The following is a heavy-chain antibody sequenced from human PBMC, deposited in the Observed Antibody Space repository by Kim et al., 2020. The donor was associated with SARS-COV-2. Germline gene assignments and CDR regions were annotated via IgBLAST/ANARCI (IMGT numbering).Heavy chain of an antibody. CDR3: ARDGSGSYPQEYFQH. CDR1: GGSISSGGYY. V-gene: IGHV4-31*03. D-gene: IGHD1-26*01. CDR2: IYYSGST. Sequence: SETLSLTCTVSGGSISSGGYYWSWIRQHPGKGLEWIGYIYYSGSTYYNPSLRSRVTISVDTSKNQFSLKLSSVTAADTAVYYCARDGSGSYPQEYFQHWGQGTLVTVSS. J-gene: IGHJ1*01.